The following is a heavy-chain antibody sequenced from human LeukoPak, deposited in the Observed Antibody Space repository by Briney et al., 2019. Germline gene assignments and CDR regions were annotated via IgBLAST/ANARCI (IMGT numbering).Heavy chain of an antibody. D-gene: IGHD3-22*01. CDR1: GGSISSYY. V-gene: IGHV4-4*07. Sequence: SETLSLTCTVSGGSISSYYWSWIRQPAGKGLEWIGRIYTSGSTNYNPSLKSRVTMSVDTSKNQFSLKLSSVTAADTAVYYCASRPLYYYDSSGYQLGYYFDYWGQGTLVTVS. CDR3: ASRPLYYYDSSGYQLGYYFDY. CDR2: IYTSGST. J-gene: IGHJ4*02.